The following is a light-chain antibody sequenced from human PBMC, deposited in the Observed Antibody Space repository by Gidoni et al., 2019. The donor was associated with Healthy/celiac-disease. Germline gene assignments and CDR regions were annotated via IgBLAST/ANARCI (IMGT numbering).Light chain of an antibody. CDR1: QSVSSNY. Sequence: IVLTQSPGTLSVSPGERATLSCRASQSVSSNYLAWYQQKPGQAPRLLIYGASSRATGIPDRFSGSGSGTDFTLTISRLEPEDFAVYYCQQYGSSPSFGQGTKLEIK. CDR3: QQYGSSPS. J-gene: IGKJ2*01. V-gene: IGKV3-20*01. CDR2: GAS.